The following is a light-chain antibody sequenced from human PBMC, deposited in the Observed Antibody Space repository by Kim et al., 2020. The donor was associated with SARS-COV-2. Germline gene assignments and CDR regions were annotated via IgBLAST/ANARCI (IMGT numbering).Light chain of an antibody. CDR3: QSYDSRLSGWV. CDR2: ADT. CDR1: ISNSGAGYD. J-gene: IGLJ3*02. V-gene: IGLV1-40*01. Sequence: QVLTIACPGSISNSGAGYDVHWYQQLPGRAPTLLIFADTRRPSGVPDRLSGSKSGTSASLAITGLQAEDEADYYCQSYDSRLSGWVFGGGTQLTVL.